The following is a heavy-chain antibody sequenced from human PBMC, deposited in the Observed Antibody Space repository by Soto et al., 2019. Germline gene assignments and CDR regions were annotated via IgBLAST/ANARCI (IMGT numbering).Heavy chain of an antibody. J-gene: IGHJ4*02. D-gene: IGHD4-17*01. CDR2: IRSKANSYAT. Sequence: GGSLRLSCAASGFTFSGSAMHWVRQASGKGLEWVGRIRSKANSYATAYAASVKGRFTISRDDSKNMAYLQMNSLKTEDTAVYYCTTLDGNLDYWGQGTLVTVSS. CDR3: TTLDGNLDY. V-gene: IGHV3-73*01. CDR1: GFTFSGSA.